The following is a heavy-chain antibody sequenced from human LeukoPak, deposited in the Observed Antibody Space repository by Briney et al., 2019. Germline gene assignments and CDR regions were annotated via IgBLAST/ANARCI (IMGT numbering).Heavy chain of an antibody. CDR2: ISYDGSNK. J-gene: IGHJ4*02. CDR1: GFTFSSYA. CDR3: ASPAYYYGSGSYSPFDY. Sequence: QTGGSLRLSCAASGFTFSSYAMHWVRQAPGKGLEWVAVISYDGSNKYYADSVKGRFTISRDNSKNTLYLQMNSLRAEDTAVYYCASPAYYYGSGSYSPFDYWGQGTLVTVYS. D-gene: IGHD3-10*01. V-gene: IGHV3-30*04.